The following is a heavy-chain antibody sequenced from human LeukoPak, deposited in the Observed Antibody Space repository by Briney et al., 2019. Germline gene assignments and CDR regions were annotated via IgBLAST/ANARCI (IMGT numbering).Heavy chain of an antibody. V-gene: IGHV4-30-4*08. CDR2: IYHSGTT. D-gene: IGHD2-2*01. Sequence: SETLSLTCTVSGDSINSGENYWSWIRQPPGKGLEWIGHIYHSGTTYYNPSVKGRMTISVDTSKNQFSLKLSSVTAADTAVYYCARSSTTDANHYYYYYMDVWGRGTTVTVSS. J-gene: IGHJ6*03. CDR1: GDSINSGENY. CDR3: ARSSTTDANHYYYYYMDV.